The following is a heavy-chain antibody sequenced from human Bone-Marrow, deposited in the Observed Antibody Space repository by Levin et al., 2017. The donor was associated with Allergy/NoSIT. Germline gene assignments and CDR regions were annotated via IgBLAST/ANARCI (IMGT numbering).Heavy chain of an antibody. V-gene: IGHV4-39*01. CDR2: IYYSGST. J-gene: IGHJ2*01. CDR3: ARHYVGYFDL. CDR1: GGSISSSSYY. D-gene: IGHD2-15*01. Sequence: ASETLSLTCTVSGGSISSSSYYWGWIRQPPGKGLEWIGSIYYSGSTYYNPSLKSRVTISVDTSKNQFSLKLSSVTAADTAVYYCARHYVGYFDLWGRGTLVTVSS.